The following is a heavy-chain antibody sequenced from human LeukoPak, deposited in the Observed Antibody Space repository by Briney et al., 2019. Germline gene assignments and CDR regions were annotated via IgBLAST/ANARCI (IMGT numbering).Heavy chain of an antibody. Sequence: SETLSLTCTVSGGSINSSSYYWGWIRQPPGKGLEWIGEINHSGSTNYNPSLKSRVTISVDTSKNQFSLKLSSVTAADTAVYYCARGYYYDSSGYDYWGQGTLVTVSS. V-gene: IGHV4-39*07. CDR3: ARGYYYDSSGYDY. CDR1: GGSINSSSYY. D-gene: IGHD3-22*01. CDR2: INHSGST. J-gene: IGHJ4*02.